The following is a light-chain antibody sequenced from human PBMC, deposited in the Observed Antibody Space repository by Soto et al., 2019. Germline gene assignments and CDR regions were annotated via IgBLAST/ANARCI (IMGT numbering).Light chain of an antibody. Sequence: EIVLTQSPGTLSLSPGERATLSCRASQSVSSSYLAWYQQKPGQAPRLLTYGASSRATGIPDRFSGSGSGTDFTLTISRVEPEDFAVYYCQQYGTSPFAFGQGTKLEIK. J-gene: IGKJ2*01. V-gene: IGKV3-20*01. CDR2: GAS. CDR3: QQYGTSPFA. CDR1: QSVSSSY.